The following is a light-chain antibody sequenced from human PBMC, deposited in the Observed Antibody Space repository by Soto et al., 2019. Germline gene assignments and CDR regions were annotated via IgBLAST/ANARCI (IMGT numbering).Light chain of an antibody. CDR1: QSVSSN. CDR2: HAS. Sequence: EILMTQSQATRSVSPGRSATLSCRASQSVSSNSARHHQNPGHAPRIPMSHASTRAPGTPARFSGSGSGTEFTLTTRSLQSEDFAVYYCQQYHNWPLTFVQATPPEIK. CDR3: QQYHNWPLT. V-gene: IGKV3-15*01. J-gene: IGKJ5*01.